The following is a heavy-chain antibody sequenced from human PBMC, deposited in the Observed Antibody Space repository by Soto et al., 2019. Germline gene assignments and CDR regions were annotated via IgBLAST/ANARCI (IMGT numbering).Heavy chain of an antibody. J-gene: IGHJ4*02. CDR2: IKSKTDGGTR. CDR3: TKDDPIKRK. CDR1: GFTSSNAW. V-gene: IGHV3-15*01. Sequence: PGGSLRLSCAASGFTSSNAWMSWVRQTPGKGLKWVGHIKSKTDGGTRDSAAPVKGRFIMSRDDSISTLYLQMNSLKTEDRGGYYCTKDDPIKRKWGQGTQVTVSS.